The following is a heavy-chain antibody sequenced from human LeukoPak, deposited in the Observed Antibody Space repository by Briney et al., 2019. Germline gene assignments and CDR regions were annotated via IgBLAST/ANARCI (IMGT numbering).Heavy chain of an antibody. CDR1: GFSVSGYW. V-gene: IGHV3-7*01. CDR2: IRQDGSEK. CDR3: AREWQGGIAAAGTRIEGDY. J-gene: IGHJ4*02. D-gene: IGHD6-13*01. Sequence: GGSLRLSCAVSGFSVSGYWMTWVRQAPGKGLEWVANIRQDGSEKNYVDSVKGRFTISRDNAENSLFLQMNSLRVEDTAVYYFAREWQGGIAAAGTRIEGDYWGQGTLVAVSS.